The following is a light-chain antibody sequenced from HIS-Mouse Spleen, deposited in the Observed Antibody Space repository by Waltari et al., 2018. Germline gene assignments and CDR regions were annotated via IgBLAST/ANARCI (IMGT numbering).Light chain of an antibody. CDR2: DVS. J-gene: IGLJ1*01. CDR3: SSYTSSSTLYV. CDR1: SSAVGGYNY. V-gene: IGLV2-14*03. Sequence: QSALTQPASVSGSPGQSITISCTGTSSAVGGYNYVSWYQQHPGKAPKLMIYDVSNRTSGVSNRFAGSKSGNPASLTNSGLQAEDEADYYCSSYTSSSTLYVFGTGTKVTVL.